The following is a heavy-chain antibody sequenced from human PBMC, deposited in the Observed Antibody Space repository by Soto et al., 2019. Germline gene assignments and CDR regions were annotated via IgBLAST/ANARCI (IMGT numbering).Heavy chain of an antibody. CDR3: ARMRQGDYRFDY. J-gene: IGHJ4*02. Sequence: SETLSLTCTVSGGSVSSGSYYWSWIRQPPGKGLEWIGYIYYSGSTNYNPSLKSRVTISVDTSKNQFSLKLSSVTAADTAVYYCARMRQGDYRFDYWGQGTLVTVSS. CDR2: IYYSGST. D-gene: IGHD4-17*01. CDR1: GGSVSSGSYY. V-gene: IGHV4-61*01.